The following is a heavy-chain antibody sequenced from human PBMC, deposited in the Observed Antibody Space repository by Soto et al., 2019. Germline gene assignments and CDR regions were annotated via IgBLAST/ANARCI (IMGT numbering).Heavy chain of an antibody. V-gene: IGHV1-58*01. CDR1: GFTFTSSA. D-gene: IGHD2-2*02. J-gene: IGHJ4*02. Sequence: SVKVSCKASGFTFTSSAVQWVRQARGQRLEWIGWIVVGSGNTNYAQKFQERVTITRDMSASTAYMELSSLRSEDTAVYYCASSFTVPAAIAYWGQGTLVTVSS. CDR2: IVVGSGNT. CDR3: ASSFTVPAAIAY.